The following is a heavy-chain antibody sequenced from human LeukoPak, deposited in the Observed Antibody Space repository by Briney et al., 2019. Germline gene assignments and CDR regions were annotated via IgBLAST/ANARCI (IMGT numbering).Heavy chain of an antibody. CDR3: ARDLVREGWFWELLSGYYYYYYGMDV. D-gene: IGHD3-10*01. V-gene: IGHV1-18*01. Sequence: ASVKVSCKASGYTFTSYGIGWVRQAPGQGLEWMGWISAYNGNTNYAQKLQGRVTMTTDTSTSTAYMELRSLRSDDTAVYYCARDLVREGWFWELLSGYYYYYYGMDVWGQGTTVTVSS. CDR2: ISAYNGNT. J-gene: IGHJ6*02. CDR1: GYTFTSYG.